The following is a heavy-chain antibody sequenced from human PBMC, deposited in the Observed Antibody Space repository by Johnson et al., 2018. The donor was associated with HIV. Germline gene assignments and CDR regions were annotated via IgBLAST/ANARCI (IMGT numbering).Heavy chain of an antibody. Sequence: VQLMESGGGLVQPGRSLRLSCAASGFTFDDYAMHWVRQAPGKGLEWVSGISWNSGSIGYADSVKGRFTISRDNAKNSLYLQMNSLRAEDPAGYCCGRQTLRAFDIWGQGTMVTVSS. CDR2: ISWNSGSI. CDR1: GFTFDDYA. CDR3: GRQTLRAFDI. J-gene: IGHJ3*02. V-gene: IGHV3-9*01.